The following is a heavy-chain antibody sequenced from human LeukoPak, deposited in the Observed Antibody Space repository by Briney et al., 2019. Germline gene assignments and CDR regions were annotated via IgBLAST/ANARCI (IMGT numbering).Heavy chain of an antibody. D-gene: IGHD6-13*01. J-gene: IGHJ4*02. CDR3: ARAPGSSSSWSYFDF. Sequence: GGSLRLSCAASRFTFSSYAIHWVRLAPGKGLEWVAVISHDGSNKNYADSVQCRFTISRDNSKNTLYLQMNSLRAEDTAVYYCARAPGSSSSWSYFDFWGQGTLVTVSS. CDR2: ISHDGSNK. V-gene: IGHV3-30-3*01. CDR1: RFTFSSYA.